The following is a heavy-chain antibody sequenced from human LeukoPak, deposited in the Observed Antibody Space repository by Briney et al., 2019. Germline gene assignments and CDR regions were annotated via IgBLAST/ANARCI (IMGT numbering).Heavy chain of an antibody. D-gene: IGHD5-18*01. V-gene: IGHV3-23*01. CDR2: ISGSGGST. J-gene: IGHJ4*02. CDR3: AKDAASGYSYGYINY. Sequence: GGSLRLSCAASGFTFSSYWMHWVRQAPGKGLEWVSAISGSGGSTYYADSVKGRFTISRDISENTLYLQMNNLRGEDTAIYYCAKDAASGYSYGYINYWGQGTLVTVSS. CDR1: GFTFSSYW.